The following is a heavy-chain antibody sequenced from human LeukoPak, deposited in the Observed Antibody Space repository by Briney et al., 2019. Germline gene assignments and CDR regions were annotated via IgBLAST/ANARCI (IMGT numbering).Heavy chain of an antibody. J-gene: IGHJ3*02. CDR3: ARDAGWEILHAFDI. V-gene: IGHV4-34*01. D-gene: IGHD1-26*01. CDR1: GGSFSGYY. Sequence: PSETLSLTCAVYGGSFSGYYWSWIRQPPGKGLEWIGEINHSGSTNYNPSLKSRVTISVDTSKNQFSLQMYSVTPDDTAVYYCARDAGWEILHAFDIWGQGTMVTVSS. CDR2: INHSGST.